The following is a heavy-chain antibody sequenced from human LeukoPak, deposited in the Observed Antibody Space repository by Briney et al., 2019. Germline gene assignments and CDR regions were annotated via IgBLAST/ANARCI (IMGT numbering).Heavy chain of an antibody. CDR3: ARVGREAGFDY. D-gene: IGHD3-10*01. J-gene: IGHJ4*02. Sequence: SETLSLTCAVSGGSISSGGYSWSWIRQPPGKGLEWIGYIYHSGSTYYNPSLKSRVTISVDRSKNQFSLKLSSVTAADTAVYYCARVGREAGFDYWGQGTLVTVSS. CDR1: GGSISSGGYS. V-gene: IGHV4-30-2*01. CDR2: IYHSGST.